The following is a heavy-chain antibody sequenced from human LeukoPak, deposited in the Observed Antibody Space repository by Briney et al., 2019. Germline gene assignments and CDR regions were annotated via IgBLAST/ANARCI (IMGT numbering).Heavy chain of an antibody. CDR2: IYHSGST. J-gene: IGHJ4*02. CDR1: GYSISSGYY. V-gene: IGHV4-38-2*01. D-gene: IGHD6-13*01. CDR3: ATISGTWYVAY. Sequence: SETLSLTCAVSGYSISSGYYWGWIRQPLGKGLECIGNIYHSGSTYYNPSLKSRVTISVDTSKNQFSLNLSSVTAADTALYYCATISGTWYVAYWGQGTLVTVSS.